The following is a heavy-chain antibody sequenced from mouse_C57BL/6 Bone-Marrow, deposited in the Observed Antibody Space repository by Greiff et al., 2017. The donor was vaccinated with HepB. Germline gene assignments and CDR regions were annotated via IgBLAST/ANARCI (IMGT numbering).Heavy chain of an antibody. CDR1: GYTFTSYW. V-gene: IGHV1-50*01. J-gene: IGHJ3*01. Sequence: QVQLQQPGAELVKPGASVKLSCKASGYTFTSYWMQWVKQRPGQGLEWIGEIDPSDSYTNYNQKFKGKATLTVDTSSSTAYMQLSSLTSEDSAVYYCASEGVYLGFAYWGQGTLVTVSA. CDR2: IDPSDSYT. D-gene: IGHD2-1*01. CDR3: ASEGVYLGFAY.